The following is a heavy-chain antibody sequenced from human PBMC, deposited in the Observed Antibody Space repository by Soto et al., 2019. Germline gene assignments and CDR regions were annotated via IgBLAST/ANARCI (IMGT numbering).Heavy chain of an antibody. CDR2: IWYDGSDK. CDR3: ARETIFGVVSHLDY. CDR1: GFTFSGFG. D-gene: IGHD3-3*01. Sequence: GGSLRLSCAASGFTFSGFGMHWVRQAPGKGLEWVAIIWYDGSDKYYADSVKGRFTISRDNSKDTLYLQMNSLRAEDTAVYYCARETIFGVVSHLDYWGQGTLVTVSS. V-gene: IGHV3-33*01. J-gene: IGHJ4*02.